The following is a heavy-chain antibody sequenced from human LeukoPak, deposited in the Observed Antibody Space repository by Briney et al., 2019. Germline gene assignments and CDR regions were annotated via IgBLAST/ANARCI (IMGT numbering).Heavy chain of an antibody. J-gene: IGHJ4*02. CDR3: ARDEGGVYSSSWFDY. Sequence: PGGSLRLSCAASGFTFSSYWMSWVRQAPGKGLEWVANIKQDGSEKYYVDSVKGRFTISRDNAKKSLYLQMNSLRVEDTAVYYCARDEGGVYSSSWFDYWGQGTLVTVSS. D-gene: IGHD6-13*01. V-gene: IGHV3-7*01. CDR1: GFTFSSYW. CDR2: IKQDGSEK.